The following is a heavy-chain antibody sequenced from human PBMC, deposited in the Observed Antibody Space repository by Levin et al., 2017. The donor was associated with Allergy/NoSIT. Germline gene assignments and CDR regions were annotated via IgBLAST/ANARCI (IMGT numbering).Heavy chain of an antibody. D-gene: IGHD3-10*01. Sequence: LSLTCAASGFIFDDYAMHWVRQAPGKGLEWVSLVSWDGGSAYYADPVKARFTISRDNSKNSLYLQMHTLSAEDTALYYCAKDKLSHAPSGIDYWGQGTLVTVSS. CDR3: AKDKLSHAPSGIDY. V-gene: IGHV3-43D*03. CDR2: VSWDGGSA. J-gene: IGHJ4*02. CDR1: GFIFDDYA.